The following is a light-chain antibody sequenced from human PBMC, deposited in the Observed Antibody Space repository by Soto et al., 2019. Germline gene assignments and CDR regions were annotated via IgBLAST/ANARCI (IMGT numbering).Light chain of an antibody. J-gene: IGLJ1*01. CDR2: EDT. Sequence: QSALTQPASVSGSPGQSITIPCTGSSSDFGSYDLVSWFQQHPGKAPKLIIYEDTKRPSGVSNRFSGSKSGNTASLTISGLQAEDEADYYCCSYAGSSTRYVFGTGTKVTVL. CDR3: CSYAGSSTRYV. CDR1: SSDFGSYDL. V-gene: IGLV2-23*01.